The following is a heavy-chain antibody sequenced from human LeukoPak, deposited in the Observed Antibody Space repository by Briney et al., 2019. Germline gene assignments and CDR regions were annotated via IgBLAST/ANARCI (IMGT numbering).Heavy chain of an antibody. CDR1: GYTFTSYD. J-gene: IGHJ5*02. CDR2: MNPNSGNT. D-gene: IGHD3-3*01. Sequence: ASVKVSCKASGYTFTSYDINWVRQATGQGLEWMGWMNPNSGNTGYAQKFQGRVTMTRNTSISTAYMELSSLGSEDTAVYYCARDVKTYYDFWSVLDPWGQGTLVTVSS. CDR3: ARDVKTYYDFWSVLDP. V-gene: IGHV1-8*01.